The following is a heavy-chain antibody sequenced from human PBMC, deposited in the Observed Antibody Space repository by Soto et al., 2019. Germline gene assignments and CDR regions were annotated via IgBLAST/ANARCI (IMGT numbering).Heavy chain of an antibody. J-gene: IGHJ4*02. CDR2: IYNTGTT. Sequence: QLQLEESGPGLVKPSETLPLTCIVSGDPISSSSYYWGWIRQTPGKGLEWIGNIYNTGTTFYNPSLKRRVTISVDTSKNQFSLRLMSVTAADTAVYYCARRGSGSSFDYWGQGTLVTVSS. V-gene: IGHV4-39*01. D-gene: IGHD3-10*01. CDR1: GDPISSSSYY. CDR3: ARRGSGSSFDY.